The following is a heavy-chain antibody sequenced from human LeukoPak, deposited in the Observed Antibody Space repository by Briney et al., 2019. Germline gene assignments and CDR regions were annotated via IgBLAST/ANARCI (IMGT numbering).Heavy chain of an antibody. V-gene: IGHV4-34*01. J-gene: IGHJ4*02. D-gene: IGHD3-3*02. Sequence: SDTLSLTCAVYGGSFSGYYWSWIRQPPGKGLEWMGEINHSGSTNYNPSLKSRVTISVDTSKNQFSLKLSSVTAADTAVYYCARGAHFRYFDYWGQGTLVTVSS. CDR3: ARGAHFRYFDY. CDR1: GGSFSGYY. CDR2: INHSGST.